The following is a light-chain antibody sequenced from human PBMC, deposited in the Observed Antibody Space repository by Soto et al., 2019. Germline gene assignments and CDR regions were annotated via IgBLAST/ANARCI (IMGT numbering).Light chain of an antibody. V-gene: IGKV3-15*01. CDR2: GAS. J-gene: IGKJ3*01. CDR1: QSVSSD. CDR3: QQYNNWPVFT. Sequence: EIVMTQSPVTLSVSPGQRATLSCRASQSVSSDLAWYQQKPGQAPRLLIYGASIRATGIPARFSGSRSGTEFTLTISSLQSEDFAVYYCQQYNNWPVFTFGPGTRVDFK.